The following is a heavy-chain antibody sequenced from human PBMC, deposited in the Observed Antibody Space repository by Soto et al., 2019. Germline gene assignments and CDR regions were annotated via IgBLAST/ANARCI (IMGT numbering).Heavy chain of an antibody. V-gene: IGHV5-51*01. CDR3: ARQLELTDYYYYGMDV. D-gene: IGHD1-7*01. J-gene: IGHJ6*02. Sequence: PGESLKISCKGSGYSFTSYWIGWVRQMPGKGLEWMGIIYPGDSDTRYSPSFQGQVTISADKSISTAYLQWSSLKASDTAMYYCARQLELTDYYYYGMDVWGQGTTVTVSS. CDR1: GYSFTSYW. CDR2: IYPGDSDT.